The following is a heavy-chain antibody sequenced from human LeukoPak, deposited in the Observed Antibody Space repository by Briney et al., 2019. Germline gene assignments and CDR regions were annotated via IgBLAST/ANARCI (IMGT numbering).Heavy chain of an antibody. D-gene: IGHD2-8*01. Sequence: PSETLSLTCTVSGGSISSYYWSWVRQPPGKGLEWIGYIYHSGSTYYNPSLKSRVTISVDRSKNQFSLKLSSVTAADTAVYYCARGPIVLMIFDYWGQGTLVTVSS. CDR3: ARGPIVLMIFDY. CDR1: GGSISSYY. J-gene: IGHJ4*02. CDR2: IYHSGST. V-gene: IGHV4-59*12.